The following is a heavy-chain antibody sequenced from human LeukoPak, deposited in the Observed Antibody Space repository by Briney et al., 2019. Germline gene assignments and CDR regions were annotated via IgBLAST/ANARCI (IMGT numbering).Heavy chain of an antibody. D-gene: IGHD4-23*01. CDR2: INHSGST. CDR1: GGSFSGYD. CDR3: ARGEDYGGKSRWVDP. Sequence: SETMSLTCAVYGGSFSGYDWSWNRQPPGKGLEWIGEINHSGSTNYNPSLKSRVTISVDTSKNQFSLKLSSLTAADTAVYYCARGEDYGGKSRWVDPWGQGTLVTVSS. J-gene: IGHJ5*02. V-gene: IGHV4-34*01.